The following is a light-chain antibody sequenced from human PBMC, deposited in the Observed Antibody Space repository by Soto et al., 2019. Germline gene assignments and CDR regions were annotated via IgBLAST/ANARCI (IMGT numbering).Light chain of an antibody. CDR2: GAS. CDR3: QHYSSYSGA. V-gene: IGKV1-5*01. J-gene: IGKJ1*01. CDR1: QSISTY. Sequence: DIQMTQSPSTLSASVGDRVTITCRASQSISTYLAWYQQKPGKAPRLLIYGASSMDSGVPSRFSGSGSGTEFTLTINSLQPDDFAAYFCQHYSSYSGAFGQGTKVEIK.